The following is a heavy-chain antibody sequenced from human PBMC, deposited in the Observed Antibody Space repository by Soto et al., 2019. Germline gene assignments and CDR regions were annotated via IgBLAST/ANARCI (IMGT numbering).Heavy chain of an antibody. CDR1: GFTFSSYG. V-gene: IGHV3-30*18. CDR3: AKDQTDITMVRGVTPVGY. CDR2: ISYDGSNK. D-gene: IGHD3-10*01. Sequence: QVQLVESGGGVVQPGRSLRLSCAASGFTFSSYGMHWVRQAPGKGLEWVAVISYDGSNKYYADSVKGRFTISRDNSKNTLYLQMNSLRAEDTAGYYCAKDQTDITMVRGVTPVGYWGQGTLVTVSS. J-gene: IGHJ4*02.